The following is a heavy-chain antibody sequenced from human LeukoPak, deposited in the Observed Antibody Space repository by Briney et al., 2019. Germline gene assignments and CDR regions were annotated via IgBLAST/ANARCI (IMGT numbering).Heavy chain of an antibody. CDR1: GFAFSAYA. J-gene: IGHJ5*01. CDR3: AKPISGGLAVTADWFHP. D-gene: IGHD6-19*01. CDR2: INANSGTT. V-gene: IGHV3-23*01. Sequence: SGGSLRLSCEASGFAFSAYAMSWLRQPPGKGLEWVSTINANSGTTSYAASVRGRFTISRDNSKNALYLQLTTLRADDTATYYCAKPISGGLAVTADWFHPWGQGTLVVVSS.